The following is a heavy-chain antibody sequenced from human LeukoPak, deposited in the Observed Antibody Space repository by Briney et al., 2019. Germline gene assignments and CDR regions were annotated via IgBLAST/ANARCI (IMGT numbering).Heavy chain of an antibody. V-gene: IGHV3-30*03. CDR3: ARDPTGYDFWSGGNWFDP. CDR1: GFTFSSYG. CDR2: ISYDGSTK. D-gene: IGHD3-3*01. Sequence: GGSLRLSCAASGFTFSSYGMHWVRQAPGKGLEWVALISYDGSTKYSADSVKGRFTISRDNAKNSLYLQMNSLRAEDTAVYYCARDPTGYDFWSGGNWFDPWGQGTLVTVSS. J-gene: IGHJ5*02.